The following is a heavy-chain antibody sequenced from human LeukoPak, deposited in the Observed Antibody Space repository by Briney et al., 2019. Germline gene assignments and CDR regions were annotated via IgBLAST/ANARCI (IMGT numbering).Heavy chain of an antibody. CDR1: GGSISSYY. CDR2: IYTSGST. J-gene: IGHJ3*02. V-gene: IGHV4-4*07. D-gene: IGHD3-22*01. CDR3: ARGGYYYDSAAFDI. Sequence: SETLSLTCTVSGGSISSYYWSWIRQPAGKGLEWIGRIYTSGSTNYNPSLKSRVTMSVDTSKNQFSLKLSSVTAADTAVYYCARGGYYYDSAAFDIWGQGTMVTVSS.